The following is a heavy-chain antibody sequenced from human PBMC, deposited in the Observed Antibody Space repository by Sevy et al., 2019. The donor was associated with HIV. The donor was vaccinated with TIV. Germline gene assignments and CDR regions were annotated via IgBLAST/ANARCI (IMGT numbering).Heavy chain of an antibody. CDR2: ISSNGGST. CDR1: GFTFSSYA. J-gene: IGHJ4*02. D-gene: IGHD4-17*01. V-gene: IGHV3-64D*06. CDR3: VKTTVEDWGNYFDY. Sequence: GGSLRLSCSASGFTFSSYAMHWVRQAPGKGLEYVSAISSNGGSTYYADSGKGRFTISRDNSKNTLYLQMSSLRAEDMAVYYCVKTTVEDWGNYFDYWGQGTLVTVSS.